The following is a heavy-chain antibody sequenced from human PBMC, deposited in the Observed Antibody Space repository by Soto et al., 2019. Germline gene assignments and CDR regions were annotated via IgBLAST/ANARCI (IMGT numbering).Heavy chain of an antibody. CDR1: GYSFNTSA. Sequence: QVQLVQSGGEVKMPGASVKVSCKASGYSFNTSAISWVRQAPGQGLEWVGWISGYNHNTNYAEKFQGRVTVTADRSPSTAYLELRSLTANDTAVYYCAREYGMDVWGQGTPVTVS. CDR3: AREYGMDV. CDR2: ISGYNHNT. V-gene: IGHV1-18*01. J-gene: IGHJ6*02.